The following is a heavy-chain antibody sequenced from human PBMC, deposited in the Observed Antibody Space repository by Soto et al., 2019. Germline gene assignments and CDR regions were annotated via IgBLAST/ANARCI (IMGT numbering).Heavy chain of an antibody. CDR3: ARDCTGGSCFCIY. V-gene: IGHV1-18*01. CDR1: GYTFTSYG. CDR2: INTYNSNS. D-gene: IGHD2-15*01. Sequence: ASVKVSCKASGYTFTSYGISWVRQAPGQGLEKMGWINTYNSNSNYAQKFQGRVTMTTDTSTNTAHMELRSLTSDDSAVYYCARDCTGGSCFCIYWGQGTLVTVSS. J-gene: IGHJ4*02.